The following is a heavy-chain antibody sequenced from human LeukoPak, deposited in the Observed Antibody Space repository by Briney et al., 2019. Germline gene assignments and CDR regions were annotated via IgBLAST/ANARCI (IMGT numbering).Heavy chain of an antibody. D-gene: IGHD3-16*02. J-gene: IGHJ4*02. CDR3: ARDQDAITFGGVIVC. Sequence: GASVKVSCKASGGTFSSYAISWVRQAPGQGLEWMGGIIPIFGTANYAQKFRGRVTITADESTSTAYMELSSLRSEDTAVYYCARDQDAITFGGVIVCWGQGTLVTVSS. CDR1: GGTFSSYA. V-gene: IGHV1-69*13. CDR2: IIPIFGTA.